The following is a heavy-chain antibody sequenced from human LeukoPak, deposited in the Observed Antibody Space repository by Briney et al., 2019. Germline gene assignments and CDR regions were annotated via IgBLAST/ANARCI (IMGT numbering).Heavy chain of an antibody. V-gene: IGHV3-23*01. CDR3: AKGSSGWLKWFDP. Sequence: GGSLRLSCASSGFTFSSYAMGWVRQAPGKGLEWVSAISGSGGSTYYADSVKGRFTISRDNSKNTLYLQMNSLRAEDTAVYYCAKGSSGWLKWFDPCSQGTLVTVSS. CDR1: GFTFSSYA. D-gene: IGHD6-19*01. J-gene: IGHJ5*02. CDR2: ISGSGGST.